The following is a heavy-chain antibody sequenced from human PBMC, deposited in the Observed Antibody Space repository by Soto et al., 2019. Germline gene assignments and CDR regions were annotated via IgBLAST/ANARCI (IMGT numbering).Heavy chain of an antibody. J-gene: IGHJ4*02. CDR1: GGSIISSSNN. Sequence: QLQLQESGPGLVKPSETLSLTCIVSGGSIISSSNNWGWIRQPPGKGLEWIGNVYYSGNTYYNPSLKSRVTICGYTSKNQCSLKLNSVTAADTAVYYCARHQTSIRYDFDYWGQGTLVTVSS. CDR2: VYYSGNT. D-gene: IGHD4-17*01. CDR3: ARHQTSIRYDFDY. V-gene: IGHV4-39*01.